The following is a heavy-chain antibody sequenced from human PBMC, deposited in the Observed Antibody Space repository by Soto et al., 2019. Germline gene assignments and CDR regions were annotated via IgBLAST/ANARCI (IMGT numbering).Heavy chain of an antibody. CDR3: ARRGSGSYYDY. V-gene: IGHV3-23*01. J-gene: IGHJ4*02. CDR2: ISGSGGST. Sequence: EVQLLESGGGLVQPGGSLRLSCAASGFTFSSYAMRWVRQAPGKGLERASAISGSGGSTYYADSVKGRFTISRDNSKNTLYLQMNSLRAEDTAVYYCARRGSGSYYDYWGQGSLVTVSS. CDR1: GFTFSSYA. D-gene: IGHD1-26*01.